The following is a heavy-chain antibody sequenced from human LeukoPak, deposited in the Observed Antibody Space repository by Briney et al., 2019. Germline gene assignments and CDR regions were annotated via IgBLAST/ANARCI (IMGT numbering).Heavy chain of an antibody. CDR3: ARGATTDFDY. J-gene: IGHJ4*02. CDR2: IYYSGST. Sequence: TLSLTCTVSGGSISSGGYYWSWIRQHPGKGLEWVGYIYYSGSTYYNPSLKSRVTILVDTSKNQFSLKLSSVTAADTAVYYCARGATTDFDYWGQGTLVTVSS. V-gene: IGHV4-31*03. D-gene: IGHD4-17*01. CDR1: GGSISSGGYY.